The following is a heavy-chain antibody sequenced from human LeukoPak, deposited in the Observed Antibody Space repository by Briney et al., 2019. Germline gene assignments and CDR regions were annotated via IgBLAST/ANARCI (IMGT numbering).Heavy chain of an antibody. CDR1: GFTFSTYS. D-gene: IGHD4-23*01. CDR2: ISSSSSTI. J-gene: IGHJ5*02. Sequence: PGGSLRLSCAVSGFTFSTYSMNWVRQAPGKGLEWVSYISSSSSTIYYADSVKGRFTISRDNAKNSLYLQMNSLRDEDTAVYYCARLVTGTTVINSGWFDPWGQGTLVTVSS. CDR3: ARLVTGTTVINSGWFDP. V-gene: IGHV3-48*02.